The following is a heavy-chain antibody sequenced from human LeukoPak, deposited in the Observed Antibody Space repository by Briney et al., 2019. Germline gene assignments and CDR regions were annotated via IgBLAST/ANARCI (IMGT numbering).Heavy chain of an antibody. CDR3: AELGITMIGGV. V-gene: IGHV3-48*03. Sequence: GGSLRLSCAASGFTFSSYEINWVRQAPGKGLEWVSYISSGGSSKYYADSVKGRFTISRDNAKTSLYLQMNSLRAEDTAVYYCAELGITMIGGVWGKGTTVTISS. CDR2: ISSGGSSK. CDR1: GFTFSSYE. D-gene: IGHD3-10*02. J-gene: IGHJ6*04.